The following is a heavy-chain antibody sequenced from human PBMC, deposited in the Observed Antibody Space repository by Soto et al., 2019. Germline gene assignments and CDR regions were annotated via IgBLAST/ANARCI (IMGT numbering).Heavy chain of an antibody. CDR3: ARLVFHCLRCSCDDYSFYGLDV. V-gene: IGHV4-39*01. J-gene: IGHJ6*02. D-gene: IGHD2-15*01. Sequence: HLQLQESGPGLVKASETLSLTCTVSGGSISSTDHYWGWVRQPPGKGLEWLGSIYFAGSTFHNPALKSRATIAVDTSRNQFSLRLTTVTASDTAVYYCARLVFHCLRCSCDDYSFYGLDVWGQGTTVTVSS. CDR2: IYFAGST. CDR1: GGSISSTDHY.